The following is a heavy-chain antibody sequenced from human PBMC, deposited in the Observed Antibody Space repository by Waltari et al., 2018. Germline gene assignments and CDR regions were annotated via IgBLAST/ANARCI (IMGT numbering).Heavy chain of an antibody. CDR2: IKTDGMEK. V-gene: IGHV3-7*01. CDR1: GFTFSNYW. CDR3: ARDWSGSGRGINY. D-gene: IGHD3-3*01. J-gene: IGHJ4*02. Sequence: VESGGDLVQPGGSLRLSCTASGFTFSNYWMSWVRQAPGKGRFRQTPGNGLEGGANIKTDGMEKSYVDSVKGRFTISRDNAENSLSLQMSTLRAEDTGRYYCARDWSGSGRGINYWGQGTLVTVSS.